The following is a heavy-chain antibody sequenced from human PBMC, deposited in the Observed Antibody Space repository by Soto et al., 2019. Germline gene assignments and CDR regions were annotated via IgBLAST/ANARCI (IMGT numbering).Heavy chain of an antibody. Sequence: GGSLRLSCAASGFTFSSYGMHWVRQAPGRGLEWVAVISYDGSNKYYADSVKGRFTISRDNSKNTLYLQMNSLRAEDTAVYYCAKDTPGWAQGTLVTGSS. V-gene: IGHV3-30*18. CDR3: AKDTPG. CDR1: GFTFSSYG. CDR2: ISYDGSNK. J-gene: IGHJ4*02.